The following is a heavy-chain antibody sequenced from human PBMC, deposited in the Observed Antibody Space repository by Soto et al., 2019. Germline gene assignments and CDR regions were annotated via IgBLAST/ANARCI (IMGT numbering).Heavy chain of an antibody. CDR2: IQSSGNT. Sequence: SETLSLTCTVSGDSVRTGSYYWSWIRQPPGMGLEWIGYIQSSGNTRYNPSLQSRVSISLDMSKNQFSLNLSSVIAADTAFYYCARTNSRGHWAAWYWGQGTLVTVSS. J-gene: IGHJ4*02. D-gene: IGHD3-22*01. V-gene: IGHV4-61*01. CDR1: GDSVRTGSYY. CDR3: ARTNSRGHWAAWY.